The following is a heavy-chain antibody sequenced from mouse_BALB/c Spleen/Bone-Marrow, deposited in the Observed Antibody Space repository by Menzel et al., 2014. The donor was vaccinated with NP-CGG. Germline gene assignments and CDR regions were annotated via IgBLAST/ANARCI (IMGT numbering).Heavy chain of an antibody. D-gene: IGHD1-1*01. CDR2: INPSTGYT. V-gene: IGHV1-7*01. CDR3: TRRAYGGSYGFAY. CDR1: GYTFTNYW. J-gene: IGHJ3*01. Sequence: VQVVESGAELAKPGASVKMSCKASGYTFTNYWMHWVKRRPGQGLEWIGYINPSTGYTEYNQKFKDKATLTADKSSSTAYMQLSSLTSEDSSVFYCTRRAYGGSYGFAYWGQGTLVTVSA.